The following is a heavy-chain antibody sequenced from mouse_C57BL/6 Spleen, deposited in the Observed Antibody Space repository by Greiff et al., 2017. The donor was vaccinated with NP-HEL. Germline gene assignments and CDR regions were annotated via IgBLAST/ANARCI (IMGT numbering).Heavy chain of an antibody. Sequence: EVKLMESGEGLVKPGGSLKLSCAASGFTFSSYAMSWVRQTPEKRLEWVAYISSGGDYIYYADTVKGRFTISRDNARNTLYLQMSSLKSEDTAMYYCTRDPTGSYYYAMDYWGQGTSVTVSS. J-gene: IGHJ4*01. CDR3: TRDPTGSYYYAMDY. CDR2: ISSGGDYI. D-gene: IGHD4-1*02. V-gene: IGHV5-9-1*02. CDR1: GFTFSSYA.